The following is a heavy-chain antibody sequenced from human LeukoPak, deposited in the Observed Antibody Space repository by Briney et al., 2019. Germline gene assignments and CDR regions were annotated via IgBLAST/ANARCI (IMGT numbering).Heavy chain of an antibody. J-gene: IGHJ4*02. Sequence: SSTLSLTSPGSGGSISTYYWNWLRTTPGKGLERIEYIYYSGSTNYNPSLKSRVSISVDTFNNQCSLRLNSVTAADTAVYYCARQRLLWFGESNSGFDYWGQGTLVTVSS. D-gene: IGHD3-10*01. CDR3: ARQRLLWFGESNSGFDY. CDR2: IYYSGST. V-gene: IGHV4-59*08. CDR1: GGSISTYY.